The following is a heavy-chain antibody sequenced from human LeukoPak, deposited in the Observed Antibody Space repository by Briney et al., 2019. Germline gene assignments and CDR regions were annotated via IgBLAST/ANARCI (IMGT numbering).Heavy chain of an antibody. Sequence: SETLSLTCTVSGGSISSFYWSWIRQPPGKGLEWIGYIYYSGSTNYNPSLKSRVTISVDTSKNQFSLKLSSVTAADTAVYYCARFYDSSGYYYPLDYWGQGTLVTVSS. V-gene: IGHV4-59*01. CDR2: IYYSGST. J-gene: IGHJ4*02. CDR1: GGSISSFY. D-gene: IGHD3-22*01. CDR3: ARFYDSSGYYYPLDY.